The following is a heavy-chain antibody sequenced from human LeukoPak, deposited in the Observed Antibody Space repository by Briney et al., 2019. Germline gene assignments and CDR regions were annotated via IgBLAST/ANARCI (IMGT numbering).Heavy chain of an antibody. Sequence: PSETLSLTSTVAGGSISSYYWSWIRQPAGKGLEWIWRIYNVGIITYNPSLKSRVTMSIDTSNNQFSLRLRFVTAADTAVYYCARDSGTTGEVKFDPWGQGTLVTVSS. D-gene: IGHD3-10*01. J-gene: IGHJ5*02. CDR3: ARDSGTTGEVKFDP. CDR2: IYNVGII. CDR1: GGSISSYY. V-gene: IGHV4-4*07.